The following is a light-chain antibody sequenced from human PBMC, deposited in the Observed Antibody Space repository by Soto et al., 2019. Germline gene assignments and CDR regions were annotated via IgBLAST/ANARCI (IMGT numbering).Light chain of an antibody. Sequence: QSALTQPASVSGSHGQSITISCTGTSSEVGAYNFVSWYQQFPGKAPKLMIYEVSNRPSGVSDRFSGSKSGNTASLIISGLRPEDEADYYCSSQTASATVLFGGGTNVTVL. J-gene: IGLJ2*01. CDR1: SSEVGAYNF. CDR3: SSQTASATVL. CDR2: EVS. V-gene: IGLV2-14*01.